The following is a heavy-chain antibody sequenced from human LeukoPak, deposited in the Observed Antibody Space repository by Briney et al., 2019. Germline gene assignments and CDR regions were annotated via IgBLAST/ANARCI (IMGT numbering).Heavy chain of an antibody. V-gene: IGHV4-39*01. CDR2: IYHSGTT. Sequence: SETLSLTCTVSGGSISSSSYYWGWIRQPPGKGLEWIGSIYHSGTTYYNPSLKSRVTISVDTSKNQFSLKLSSVTAADTAVYYCARHKGSSWYVDYFDYWGQGTLVTVSS. CDR3: ARHKGSSWYVDYFDY. CDR1: GGSISSSSYY. D-gene: IGHD6-13*01. J-gene: IGHJ4*02.